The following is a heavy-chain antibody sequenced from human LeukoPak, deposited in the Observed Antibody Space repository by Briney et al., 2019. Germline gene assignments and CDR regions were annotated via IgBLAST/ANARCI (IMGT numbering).Heavy chain of an antibody. Sequence: GGSPRLSCAASGFTFSSYAMSWVRQAPGKGLEWVSAISGSGGSTYYADSVKGRFTISRDNSKNTLYLQMNSLRAEDTAVYYCAKFLRIGYDNFDYWGQGTLVTVSS. D-gene: IGHD5-12*01. CDR2: ISGSGGST. J-gene: IGHJ4*02. CDR1: GFTFSSYA. V-gene: IGHV3-23*01. CDR3: AKFLRIGYDNFDY.